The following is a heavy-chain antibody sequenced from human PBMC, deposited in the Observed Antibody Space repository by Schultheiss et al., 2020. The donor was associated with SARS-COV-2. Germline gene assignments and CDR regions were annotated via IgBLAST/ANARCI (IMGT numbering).Heavy chain of an antibody. CDR1: GFTFSSYA. V-gene: IGHV3-74*01. CDR2: IKSDGTT. Sequence: GESLKISCAASGFTFSSYAMSWVRQAPGKGPVWVSRIKSDGTTIYADSVKGRFTISRDNAKSTLYLQMNSLRAEDTAVYSCARDETLDYWGQGTLVTVSS. J-gene: IGHJ4*02. CDR3: ARDETLDY.